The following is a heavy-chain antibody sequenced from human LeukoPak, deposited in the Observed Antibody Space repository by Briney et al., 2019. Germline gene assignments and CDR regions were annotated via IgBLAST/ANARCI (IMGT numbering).Heavy chain of an antibody. J-gene: IGHJ4*02. CDR3: AREGYSSSWYYFDY. V-gene: IGHV4-31*03. CDR2: IYYSGST. Sequence: SETLSLTCTVSGGSISSGGYYWSWIRQHPGKGLEWIGYIYYSGSTYYNPSLKSRVTISVDTSKNQFSLKLSSVTAADTAVYYCAREGYSSSWYYFDYWGQGTLVTVSS. D-gene: IGHD6-13*01. CDR1: GGSISSGGYY.